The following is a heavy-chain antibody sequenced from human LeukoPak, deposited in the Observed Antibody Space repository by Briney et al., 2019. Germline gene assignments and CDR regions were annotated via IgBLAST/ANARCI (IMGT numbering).Heavy chain of an antibody. CDR2: ISSSGSTI. J-gene: IGHJ5*02. V-gene: IGHV3-48*03. CDR1: GFTFSSYE. CDR3: AKEKMVRGVSWFDP. Sequence: GSLRLSCAASGFTFSSYEMNWVRQAPGKGLEWVSYISSSGSTIYYADSVKGRFTISRDNAKNSLYLQMNSLRAEDTAVYYCAKEKMVRGVSWFDPWGQGTLVTVSS. D-gene: IGHD3-10*01.